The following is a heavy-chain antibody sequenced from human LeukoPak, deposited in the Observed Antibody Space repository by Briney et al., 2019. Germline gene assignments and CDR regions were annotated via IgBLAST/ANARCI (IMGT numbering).Heavy chain of an antibody. CDR2: ISSSSSYI. V-gene: IGHV3-21*01. D-gene: IGHD6-13*01. J-gene: IGHJ4*02. Sequence: GGSLRLSCAASGFTFSSYWMNWVRQAPGKGLEWVSSISSSSSYIYYADSVKGRSTISRDNAKNSLYLQMNSLRAEDTAVYYCARDQDSSSWIDWGQGTLVTVSS. CDR3: ARDQDSSSWID. CDR1: GFTFSSYW.